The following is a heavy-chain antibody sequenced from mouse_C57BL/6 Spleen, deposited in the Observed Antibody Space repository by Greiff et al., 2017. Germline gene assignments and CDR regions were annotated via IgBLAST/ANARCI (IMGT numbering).Heavy chain of an antibody. D-gene: IGHD2-4*01. CDR1: GYTFTSYW. V-gene: IGHV1-55*01. Sequence: VQLQQSGAELVKPGASVKMSCKASGYTFTSYWITWVKQRPGQGLEWIGDIYPGSGSTNYNEKFKSKATLTVDTSSSTAYMQLSSLTSEDSAVYDCARDVSYYDYDEEGYFDYWGQGTTLTVSS. J-gene: IGHJ2*01. CDR3: ARDVSYYDYDEEGYFDY. CDR2: IYPGSGST.